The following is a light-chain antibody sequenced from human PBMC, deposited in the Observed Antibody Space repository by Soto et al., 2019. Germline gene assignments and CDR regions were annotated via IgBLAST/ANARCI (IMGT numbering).Light chain of an antibody. Sequence: DIQMTQSPSTLSASVGDRVTITCRASQSISSWLAWYQQKPGKAPKLLIYKASSLESGVPSRLSGSGSGTEFTLTISSLQPEDFATYYCQKYNSFWTFGQGTKVDIK. CDR3: QKYNSFWT. V-gene: IGKV1-5*03. CDR1: QSISSW. CDR2: KAS. J-gene: IGKJ1*01.